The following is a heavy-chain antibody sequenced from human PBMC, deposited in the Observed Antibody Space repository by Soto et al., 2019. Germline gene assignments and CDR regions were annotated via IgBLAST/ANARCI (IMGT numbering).Heavy chain of an antibody. V-gene: IGHV4-4*07. Sequence: PSETRSLTCSVSDDFISRYCWNWIREPAGKGLEWIGRVSTNGATNYNPSLESRVTMSVDTPKNQFSLKLTSVTAADTAVYFCARADYEILTGSYAMDVWGQGTTVTVS. CDR1: DDFISRYC. CDR3: ARADYEILTGSYAMDV. D-gene: IGHD3-9*01. CDR2: VSTNGAT. J-gene: IGHJ6*02.